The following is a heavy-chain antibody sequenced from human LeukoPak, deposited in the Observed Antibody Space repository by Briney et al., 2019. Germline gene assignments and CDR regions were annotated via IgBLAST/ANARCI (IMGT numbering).Heavy chain of an antibody. D-gene: IGHD6-6*01. V-gene: IGHV3-15*01. CDR1: GFTFSNAW. CDR3: TTEQLVLRDAFDI. J-gene: IGHJ3*02. Sequence: GGSLRLSCAASGFTFSNAWMSWVRQAPGKGLEWVGRIKSKTDGGTTDYAAPVKGRFTISRDDSKNTLYLQMNSLKTEDTAVYYCTTEQLVLRDAFDIWGQGTMVTVSS. CDR2: IKSKTDGGTT.